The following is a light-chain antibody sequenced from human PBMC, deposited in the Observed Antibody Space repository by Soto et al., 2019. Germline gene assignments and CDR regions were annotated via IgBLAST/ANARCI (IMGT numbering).Light chain of an antibody. CDR1: QSISSW. V-gene: IGKV1-5*03. CDR2: KPS. J-gene: IGKJ1*01. CDR3: QQYNSYSTWT. Sequence: DFQMTQSPSTLSASVGDRVTITCRASQSISSWLAWYQQKPGQDTKLLIYKPSNLESGVPSRFTVRGSGTEFTLNISSLQPDDFAPYSCQQYNSYSTWTFGQGTKVEIK.